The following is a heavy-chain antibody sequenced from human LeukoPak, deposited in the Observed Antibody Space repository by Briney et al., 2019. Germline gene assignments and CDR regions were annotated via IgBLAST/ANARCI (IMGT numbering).Heavy chain of an antibody. CDR1: GSRFTSYW. D-gene: IGHD1-26*01. Sequence: GGSLEISWQGSGSRFTSYWIGWVRQLPGKGLGWMGIIYPGDSDTRYSPSFQAQVTISADKSSTTAYLQWSSLKASDTAMYYCARTIVGATHHLDYWGQGTLVTVSS. J-gene: IGHJ4*02. CDR2: IYPGDSDT. CDR3: ARTIVGATHHLDY. V-gene: IGHV5-51*01.